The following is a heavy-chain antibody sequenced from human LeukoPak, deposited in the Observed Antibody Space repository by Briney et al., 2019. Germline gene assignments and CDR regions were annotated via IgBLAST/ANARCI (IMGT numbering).Heavy chain of an antibody. D-gene: IGHD3-10*01. CDR1: GFTFSSYA. CDR2: ISGSGGST. Sequence: GGSLRLSCAASGFTFSSYAMSWVRQAPGKGLEWVSAISGSGGSTYYADSVKGRFTISRDNSKNTLYLQMNSLRAEDTAVYYCAGSGSYWTGNWFDPWGQGTLVTVSS. CDR3: AGSGSYWTGNWFDP. V-gene: IGHV3-23*01. J-gene: IGHJ5*02.